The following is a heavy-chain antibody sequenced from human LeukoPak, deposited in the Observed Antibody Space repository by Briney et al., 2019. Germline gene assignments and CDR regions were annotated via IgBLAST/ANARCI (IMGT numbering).Heavy chain of an antibody. CDR1: GGSISSGDYY. Sequence: SQTLSLTCTVSGGSISSGDYYWSWIRQPPGKGLEWIGYIYYSGSTYYNPSLKSRVTISVDTSKNQFSLKLGSVTAADTAVYYCARHYYGSGSYQGWFDPWGQGTLVTVSS. D-gene: IGHD3-10*01. V-gene: IGHV4-30-4*01. CDR2: IYYSGST. CDR3: ARHYYGSGSYQGWFDP. J-gene: IGHJ5*02.